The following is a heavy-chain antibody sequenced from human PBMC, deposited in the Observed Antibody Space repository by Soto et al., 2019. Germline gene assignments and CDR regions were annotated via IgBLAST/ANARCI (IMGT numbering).Heavy chain of an antibody. CDR3: SRAIKGGLDA. V-gene: IGHV3-30*03. J-gene: IGHJ5*02. CDR1: GFVSNDYD. Sequence: QVQLAESGGGLVQPGRSLRLSCATSGFVSNDYDIHWVRQAPGKGLAWLASISYDGRNKYYADSVKGRFTISRDNSKNPLSLQINSLGAEDTAVYYCSRAIKGGLDAWGPGTLVTVSS. CDR2: ISYDGRNK. D-gene: IGHD2-21*01.